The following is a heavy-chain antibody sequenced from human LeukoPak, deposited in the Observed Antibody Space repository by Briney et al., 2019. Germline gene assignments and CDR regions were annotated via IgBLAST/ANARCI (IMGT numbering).Heavy chain of an antibody. CDR2: IIPIFGTT. Sequence: GASVKVSCKASGGTFSSYAFSWVRQAPGQGLEWMGGIIPIFGTTTYAQKFQDRVTITADESTSTAYMELSSLRSEDTAVYYCARGPTLGMEWLDGYYYYMDVWGKGTTVTVSS. V-gene: IGHV1-69*13. D-gene: IGHD3-3*01. CDR1: GGTFSSYA. CDR3: ARGPTLGMEWLDGYYYYMDV. J-gene: IGHJ6*03.